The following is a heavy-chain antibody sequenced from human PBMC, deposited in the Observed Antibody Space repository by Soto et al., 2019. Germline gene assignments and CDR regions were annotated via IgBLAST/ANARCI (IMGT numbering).Heavy chain of an antibody. CDR2: IILIFGSG. CDR3: ATDSPLLPTVMISSGRSAFDY. Sequence: QVQLGQSGAEVKKPGSSVKVSCKASGGTFSPYAITWVRQAPGQGLEWVGGIILIFGSGDYAQKFQGRVTITADKSTSTAYMELSSLSSEDTATYYCATDSPLLPTVMISSGRSAFDYWGQGTLVTVSS. CDR1: GGTFSPYA. D-gene: IGHD3-16*01. V-gene: IGHV1-69*06. J-gene: IGHJ4*02.